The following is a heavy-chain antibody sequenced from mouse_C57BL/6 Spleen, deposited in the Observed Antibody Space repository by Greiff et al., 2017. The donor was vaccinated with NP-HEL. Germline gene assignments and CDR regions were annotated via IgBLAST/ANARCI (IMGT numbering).Heavy chain of an antibody. V-gene: IGHV5-4*01. J-gene: IGHJ4*01. Sequence: EVMLVESGGGLVKPGGSLKLSCAASGFTFSSYAMSWVRQTPEKRLEWVATISDGGSYTYYPDNVKGRFTISRDNAKNNLFLQMSHLKSEDTAMYYCARDHGSSYDAMDYWGQGTSVTVSS. D-gene: IGHD1-1*01. CDR2: ISDGGSYT. CDR1: GFTFSSYA. CDR3: ARDHGSSYDAMDY.